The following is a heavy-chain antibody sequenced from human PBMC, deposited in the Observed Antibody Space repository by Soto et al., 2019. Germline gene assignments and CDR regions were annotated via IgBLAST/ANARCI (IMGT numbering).Heavy chain of an antibody. CDR3: TAGIHLGELSTIDY. Sequence: EVQLVESGGGLVKPGGSLRLSCAASGFTFSNAWMSWVRQAPGKGLEWVGRIKSKTDGGTTDYAAPVKGRFTISRDDSKNTLYLQMNSLKTEDTAVYFCTAGIHLGELSTIDYWGQGTLVTVSS. CDR2: IKSKTDGGTT. D-gene: IGHD3-16*02. J-gene: IGHJ4*02. V-gene: IGHV3-15*01. CDR1: GFTFSNAW.